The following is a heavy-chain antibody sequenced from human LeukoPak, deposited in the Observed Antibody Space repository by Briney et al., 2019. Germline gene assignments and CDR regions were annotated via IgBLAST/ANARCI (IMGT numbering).Heavy chain of an antibody. Sequence: GGSLRLSCAASGSTFSRYWMHWVRHAPGKGLVWVSRINSDGSSTNYADSVKGRFTISRDKAKNTLYLQTNSLRAEDTAVYYCARDGVTANYGMDVWGQGTTVTVSS. CDR2: INSDGSST. V-gene: IGHV3-74*01. D-gene: IGHD2-21*02. CDR3: ARDGVTANYGMDV. CDR1: GSTFSRYW. J-gene: IGHJ6*02.